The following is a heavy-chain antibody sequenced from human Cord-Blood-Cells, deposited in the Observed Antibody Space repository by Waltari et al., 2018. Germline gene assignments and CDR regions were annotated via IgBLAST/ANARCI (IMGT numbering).Heavy chain of an antibody. CDR3: ARDRPGRSSSWYFDY. CDR2: IIPIFGTA. Sequence: QVHLVQSGAEVKKPGSSVKVSCKASGGTFSSYAISWLRQAPGQGLEWMGGIIPIFGTANYAQKFQGRVTITADESTSTAYMELSSLRSEDTAVYYCARDRPGRSSSWYFDYWGQGTLVTVSS. CDR1: GGTFSSYA. V-gene: IGHV1-69*01. D-gene: IGHD6-13*01. J-gene: IGHJ4*02.